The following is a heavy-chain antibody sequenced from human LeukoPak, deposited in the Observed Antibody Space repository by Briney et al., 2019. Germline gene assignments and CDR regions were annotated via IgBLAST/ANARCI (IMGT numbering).Heavy chain of an antibody. D-gene: IGHD1-26*01. Sequence: SETLSLTCTVSGGSISSYYWSWIRQPPGKGLEWIGSIYYSGSTYYNPSLKSRVTISVDTSKNQFSLKLSSVTAADTAVYYCARMPTVGATTFDYWGQGTLVTVSS. CDR3: ARMPTVGATTFDY. J-gene: IGHJ4*02. V-gene: IGHV4-59*05. CDR2: IYYSGST. CDR1: GGSISSYY.